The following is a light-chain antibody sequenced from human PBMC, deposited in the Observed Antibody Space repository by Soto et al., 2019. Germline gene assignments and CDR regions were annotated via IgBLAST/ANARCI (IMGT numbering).Light chain of an antibody. CDR2: GAS. CDR3: QQFGRSPPSWT. CDR1: QSVSSNY. J-gene: IGKJ1*01. Sequence: ETVLTQSPGTLSLSPGERATLSCRASQSVSSNYLAWYQQKPGQAPRLLMYGASTRATGIPDRFSGSGSGTDFPLTSSRLEPEDFAVYYCQQFGRSPPSWTFGQGTKVEIK. V-gene: IGKV3-20*01.